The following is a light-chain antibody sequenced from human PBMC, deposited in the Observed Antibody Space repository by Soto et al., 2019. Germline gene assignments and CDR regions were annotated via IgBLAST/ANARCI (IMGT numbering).Light chain of an antibody. CDR3: QKAYSFPIN. Sequence: DIQITHSPSSLSASVVDRVTITFRASQSISIYLNWYQLKPGKAPNLLMYGASYLKSGVPARFSGSGSGTDFTLSINSLQPEDFATYYCQKAYSFPINFGQGTRLEIK. V-gene: IGKV1-39*01. CDR1: QSISIY. J-gene: IGKJ5*01. CDR2: GAS.